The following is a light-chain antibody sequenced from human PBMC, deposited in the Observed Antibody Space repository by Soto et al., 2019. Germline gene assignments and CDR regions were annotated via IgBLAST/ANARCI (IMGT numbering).Light chain of an antibody. CDR1: QSIGNY. V-gene: IGKV1-39*01. CDR2: AAS. J-gene: IGKJ4*01. Sequence: DIQMTQSPSSLSASIGDRVIITCRASQSIGNYVNWYQQKLGKAPKLLIYAASSLQSGVPSRFGGSGSGTGFTLTISSLQPEDSATYYCQESNSVPFTFGGGTELEIK. CDR3: QESNSVPFT.